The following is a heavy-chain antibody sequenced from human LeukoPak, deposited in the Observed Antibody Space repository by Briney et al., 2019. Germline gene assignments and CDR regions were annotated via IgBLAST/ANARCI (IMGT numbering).Heavy chain of an antibody. CDR1: GFTFISYS. J-gene: IGHJ4*02. Sequence: PGGSLRLSCAASGFTFISYSMNWVRQAPGKGLEWVSSISSSSSYIYYADSVKGRFTISRDNAKNSLYLQMNSLRAEDTAVYYCARDGGEMATHLFDYWGQGTLVTVSS. CDR3: ARDGGEMATHLFDY. CDR2: ISSSSSYI. V-gene: IGHV3-21*01. D-gene: IGHD5-24*01.